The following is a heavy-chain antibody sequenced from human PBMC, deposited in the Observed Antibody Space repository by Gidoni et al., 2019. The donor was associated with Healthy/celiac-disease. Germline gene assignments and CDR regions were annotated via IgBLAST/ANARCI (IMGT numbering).Heavy chain of an antibody. V-gene: IGHV3-33*01. Sequence: QVQLVESGGGVVQPGRSLRLSCAASGFTFSSYGMHWVRQAPGKGLEWVAVIWHDGSNKYYADSVKGRFTISRDNSKNTLYLQMNSLRAEDTAVYYCARDRGEQQLVRYYYYGMDVWGQGTTVTVSS. CDR3: ARDRGEQQLVRYYYYGMDV. CDR1: GFTFSSYG. CDR2: IWHDGSNK. D-gene: IGHD6-6*01. J-gene: IGHJ6*02.